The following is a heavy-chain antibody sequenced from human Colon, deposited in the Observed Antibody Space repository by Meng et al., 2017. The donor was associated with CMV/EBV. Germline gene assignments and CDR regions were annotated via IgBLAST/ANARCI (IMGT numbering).Heavy chain of an antibody. CDR3: ARDRHSEVVIALRGTFDI. J-gene: IGHJ3*02. CDR2: VYYSGFT. D-gene: IGHD2-21*01. CDR1: GGSISSTSYY. V-gene: IGHV4-39*07. Sequence: SETLSLTCNVSGGSISSTSYYWAWIRQSPGKGLEWIGSVYYSGFTYYNPSLLSRVTVSIDRSKNQFSLRLSSVTAADTAVYHCARDRHSEVVIALRGTFDIWGQGTKVTVSS.